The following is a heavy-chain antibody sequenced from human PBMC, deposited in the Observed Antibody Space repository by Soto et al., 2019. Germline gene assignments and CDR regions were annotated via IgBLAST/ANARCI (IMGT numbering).Heavy chain of an antibody. J-gene: IGHJ4*02. CDR1: GFTFSNAW. CDR3: ITHGPSWYSQ. Sequence: PGGSLRLSCAASGFTFSNAWINWVRQAPGKGLEWVGRIKSKTDGETTDYAAPVKGRFTISRDDSKNTLYLQMNRLRTEDTALYYCITHGPSWYSQWGQGTLVTVSS. D-gene: IGHD6-13*01. V-gene: IGHV3-15*07. CDR2: IKSKTDGETT.